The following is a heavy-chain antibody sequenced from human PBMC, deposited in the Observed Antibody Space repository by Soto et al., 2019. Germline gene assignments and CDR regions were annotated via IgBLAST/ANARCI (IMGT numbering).Heavy chain of an antibody. J-gene: IGHJ4*02. CDR3: AGPSCRSTTCPTTY. V-gene: IGHV1-2*02. CDR1: GYTFTGYY. Sequence: QVQLVQSGAEVKKPGASVKVSCKTSGYTFTGYYIYWVRQAPGQGLEWMGWINPHSGGTDSSQKFQGRVTMTRDTSISTAYMELSRLRSDDTAVYYCAGPSCRSTTCPTTYWGQGTLVTVSS. CDR2: INPHSGGT. D-gene: IGHD2-2*01.